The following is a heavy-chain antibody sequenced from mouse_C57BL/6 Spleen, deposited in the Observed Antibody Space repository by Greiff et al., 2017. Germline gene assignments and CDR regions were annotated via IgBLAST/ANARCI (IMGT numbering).Heavy chain of an antibody. CDR2: IDPSDSYT. V-gene: IGHV1-50*01. D-gene: IGHD1-3*01. CDR3: ARRLKDAMDY. CDR1: GYTFTSYW. Sequence: QVQLQQPGAELVKPGASVKLSCKASGYTFTSYWMQWVKQRPGQGLEWIGEIDPSDSYTNYNQKFKGKATLTVETSSSTAYMQLSSLTSEDSAVYYCARRLKDAMDYWGQGTSVTVSS. J-gene: IGHJ4*01.